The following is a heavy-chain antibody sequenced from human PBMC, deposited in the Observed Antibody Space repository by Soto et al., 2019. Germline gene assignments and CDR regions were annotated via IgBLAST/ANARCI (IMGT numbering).Heavy chain of an antibody. Sequence: ASVKVSCKASGYTLTSYAMHWVRQAPGQRLEWMGWINAGNGNTKYSQKFQGRVTITRDTSASTAYMELSSLRSEDTAVYYCASALVLGWGQKLDYWGQGTLVTVSS. CDR2: INAGNGNT. D-gene: IGHD2-15*01. CDR1: GYTLTSYA. J-gene: IGHJ4*02. CDR3: ASALVLGWGQKLDY. V-gene: IGHV1-3*01.